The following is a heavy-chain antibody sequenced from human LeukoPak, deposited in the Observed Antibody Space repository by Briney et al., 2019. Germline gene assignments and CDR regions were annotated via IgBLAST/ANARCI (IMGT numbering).Heavy chain of an antibody. D-gene: IGHD6-19*01. CDR1: GFSFSNYG. Sequence: GGSLRLSCAASGFSFSNYGIHWVRQAPGKGLEWVAFIRYDGSNKYYADSVKGRFTISRDNSKNTVYLQMNSLRAEDTAVYYCARDSSSGWSHIDYWGQGTLVTVSS. CDR3: ARDSSSGWSHIDY. CDR2: IRYDGSNK. J-gene: IGHJ4*02. V-gene: IGHV3-30*02.